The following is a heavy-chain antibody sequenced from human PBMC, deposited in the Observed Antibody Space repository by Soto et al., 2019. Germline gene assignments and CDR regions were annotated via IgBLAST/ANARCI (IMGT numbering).Heavy chain of an antibody. CDR2: INHSGST. CDR1: GGSFSGYY. Sequence: SETLSLTCTVYGGSFSGYYWSWIRQPPGKGLEWIGEINHSGSTNYNPSLKSRVTISVDTSKNQFSLKLSSVTAADTAVYYCARRHLIVGAKKGGFDYWGEGTLVTVSS. J-gene: IGHJ4*02. V-gene: IGHV4-34*01. D-gene: IGHD1-26*01. CDR3: ARRHLIVGAKKGGFDY.